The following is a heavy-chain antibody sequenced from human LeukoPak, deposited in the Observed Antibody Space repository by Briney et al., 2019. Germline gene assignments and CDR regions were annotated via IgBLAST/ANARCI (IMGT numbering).Heavy chain of an antibody. CDR2: IIPIFGTA. CDR3: ATEVSDTIFGVVLRHWFDP. V-gene: IGHV1-69*13. D-gene: IGHD3-3*01. CDR1: GGTFSSYA. J-gene: IGHJ5*02. Sequence: SVKVSCKASGGTFSSYAISWVRQAPGQGLEWMGGIIPIFGTANYAQKFQGRVTITADESTSTACMELSSLRSEDTAVYYCATEVSDTIFGVVLRHWFDPWGQGTLVTVSS.